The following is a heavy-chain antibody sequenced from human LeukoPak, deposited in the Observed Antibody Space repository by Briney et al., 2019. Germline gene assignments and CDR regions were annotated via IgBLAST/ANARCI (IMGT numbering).Heavy chain of an antibody. D-gene: IGHD6-19*01. Sequence: GGSLRLSCAGSGFIFNNCAMHWVRQPPGKGLEWVSGISWNSGSIDYADSVKGRFTISRDNAKNSLYLQMNSLRVEDTAFYYCAKDNRRHYTSGPNPDSLHWGQGALVTVSS. CDR2: ISWNSGSI. CDR1: GFIFNNCA. J-gene: IGHJ4*02. V-gene: IGHV3-9*01. CDR3: AKDNRRHYTSGPNPDSLH.